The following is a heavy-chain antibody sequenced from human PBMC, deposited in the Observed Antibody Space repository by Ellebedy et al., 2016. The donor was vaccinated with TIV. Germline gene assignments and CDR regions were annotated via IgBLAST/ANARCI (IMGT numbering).Heavy chain of an antibody. Sequence: GESLKISCAASGFTFNNTAMHWVRQAPGGGLQWVSGISGTGGVTSYGPPVMGRFTISRDNSNSILYLQMSGLRLEDTATYFCARSRDPYTYYGMDVWGQGTTVTVSS. D-gene: IGHD3-16*02. CDR1: GFTFNNTA. V-gene: IGHV3-23*01. CDR3: ARSRDPYTYYGMDV. J-gene: IGHJ6*02. CDR2: ISGTGGVT.